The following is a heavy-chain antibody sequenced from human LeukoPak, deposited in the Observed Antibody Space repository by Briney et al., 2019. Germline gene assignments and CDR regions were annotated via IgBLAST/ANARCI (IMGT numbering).Heavy chain of an antibody. J-gene: IGHJ5*02. D-gene: IGHD6-13*01. V-gene: IGHV4-34*01. CDR3: ARGSGPYSSSWNNWFDP. Sequence: SETLSLTCAVYGGSFSGYYWSWIRQPPGKGLEWIGEINHSGSTNYNPSLKSRVTISVDTSKNQVSLRLSSVTAADTAVYYCARGSGPYSSSWNNWFDPWGQGTLSPSPQ. CDR1: GGSFSGYY. CDR2: INHSGST.